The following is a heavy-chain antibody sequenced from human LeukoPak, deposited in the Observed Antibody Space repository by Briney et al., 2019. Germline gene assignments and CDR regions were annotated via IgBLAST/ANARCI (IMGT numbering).Heavy chain of an antibody. J-gene: IGHJ4*02. V-gene: IGHV4-39*01. CDR2: ISYSGTT. Sequence: ASETLSLTCTVSGGSISTSSYCWGWIRQPPGKGLEWIGSISYSGTTYYNPSLKSRVPIFVDTSNNQFSLRLSSVTAADTAVYFCARHPSSAWHADYWGQGTLVTVSS. CDR1: GGSISTSSYC. CDR3: ARHPSSAWHADY. D-gene: IGHD6-25*01.